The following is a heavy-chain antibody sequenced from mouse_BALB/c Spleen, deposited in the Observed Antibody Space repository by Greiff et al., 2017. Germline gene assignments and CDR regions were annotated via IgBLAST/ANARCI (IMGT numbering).Heavy chain of an antibody. CDR3: ARYYGSYWYFDV. CDR2: IDPANGNT. Sequence: EVQLQQSGAELVKPGASVKLSCTASGFNIKDTYMHWVKQRPEQGLGWIGRIDPANGNTKYDPKFQGKATITADTSSNTAYLQLSSLTSEDTAVYYCARYYGSYWYFDVWGAGTTVTVSS. J-gene: IGHJ1*01. D-gene: IGHD1-1*01. V-gene: IGHV14-3*02. CDR1: GFNIKDTY.